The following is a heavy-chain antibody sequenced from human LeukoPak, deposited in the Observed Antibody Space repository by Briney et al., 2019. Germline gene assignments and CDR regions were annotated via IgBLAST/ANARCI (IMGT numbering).Heavy chain of an antibody. J-gene: IGHJ1*01. D-gene: IGHD3-10*01. CDR2: ISGSGAYT. Sequence: PGGSLRLSCAASGFTFSSYAMSWVRQAPGKGLEWVSTISGSGAYTYYADSVNGRFTISRDNSKNTLYLQMNSLRAEDTAVYYCAKYFASGSYYKLPHWGQGTLVTVSS. V-gene: IGHV3-23*01. CDR1: GFTFSSYA. CDR3: AKYFASGSYYKLPH.